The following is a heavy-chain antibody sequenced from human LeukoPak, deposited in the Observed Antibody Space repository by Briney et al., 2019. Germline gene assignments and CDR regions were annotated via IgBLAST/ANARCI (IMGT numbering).Heavy chain of an antibody. V-gene: IGHV4-59*01. CDR3: AREVGYCSGGSCYSYFDY. Sequence: SETLSLTCTVSGGSISRYYWSWVRQPPGKGLGWIWYIYYSGSTNYNASLTNRVTISVDTSKNQCSLKLSSVTAADTAVYYCAREVGYCSGGSCYSYFDYWGQGTLVTVSS. D-gene: IGHD2-15*01. J-gene: IGHJ4*02. CDR1: GGSISRYY. CDR2: IYYSGST.